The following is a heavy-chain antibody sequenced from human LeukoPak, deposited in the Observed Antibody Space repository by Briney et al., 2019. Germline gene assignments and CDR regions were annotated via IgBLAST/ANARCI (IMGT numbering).Heavy chain of an antibody. J-gene: IGHJ4*02. Sequence: PSGTLSLTCAVSGGSISSSNWWSWVRQPPGKGLEWIGEIYHSGSTNYNPSLKSRVTISVDTSRNEFSLTLSSVTAADTAVYYCARGPTYQPIDFWGQGTLVTVSS. CDR3: ARGPTYQPIDF. V-gene: IGHV4-4*02. CDR2: IYHSGST. CDR1: GGSISSSNW. D-gene: IGHD2-2*01.